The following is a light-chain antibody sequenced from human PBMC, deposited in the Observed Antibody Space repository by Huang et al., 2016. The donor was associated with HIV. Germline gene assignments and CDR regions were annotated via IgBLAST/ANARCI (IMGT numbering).Light chain of an antibody. J-gene: IGKJ2*01. CDR2: EVS. V-gene: IGKV2D-29*01. CDR3: MQRIQLPYT. Sequence: DIVMTQTPLSLSVTPGQSASISCKSSQSLLHSDGKTYLSWYLQKPGQPPQLLIDEVSNRFSGGPDRFSGGGSGTDFTLKISRVEAEDVGVYYCMQRIQLPYTFGQGTKLEIK. CDR1: QSLLHSDGKTY.